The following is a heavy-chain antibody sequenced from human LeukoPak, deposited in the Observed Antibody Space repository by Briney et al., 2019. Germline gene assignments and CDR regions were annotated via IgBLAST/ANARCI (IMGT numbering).Heavy chain of an antibody. J-gene: IGHJ5*02. Sequence: SQTLSLTCTVSGDSISSGAYYWTWVRQYPGTGLEWIGYISHIGTTYNNPSLKSRVSISVDTSRNQLSLRLTSVTAADTAVYYCARGVQGWFAPWGQGTLVTASS. D-gene: IGHD3-10*01. CDR2: ISHIGTT. CDR1: GDSISSGAYY. V-gene: IGHV4-31*03. CDR3: ARGVQGWFAP.